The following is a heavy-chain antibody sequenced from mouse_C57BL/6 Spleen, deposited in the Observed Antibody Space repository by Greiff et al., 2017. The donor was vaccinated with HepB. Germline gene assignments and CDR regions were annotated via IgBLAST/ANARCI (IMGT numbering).Heavy chain of an antibody. CDR2: IYPGDGDT. V-gene: IGHV1-82*01. D-gene: IGHD1-1*01. Sequence: QVQLQQSGPELVKPGASVKISCKASGYAFSSSWMNWVKQRPGKGLEWIGRIYPGDGDTNYNGKFKGKATLTADKSPSTAYMQLSSLTSEDSAVYFCARGGNYYGSSCAMDYWGQGTSVTVSS. CDR3: ARGGNYYGSSCAMDY. J-gene: IGHJ4*01. CDR1: GYAFSSSW.